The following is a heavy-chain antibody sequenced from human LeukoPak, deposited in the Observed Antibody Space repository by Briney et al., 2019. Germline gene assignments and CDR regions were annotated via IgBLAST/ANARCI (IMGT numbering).Heavy chain of an antibody. V-gene: IGHV4-34*01. J-gene: IGHJ4*02. CDR1: GDSISSYY. CDR3: ARGRYDSSGYLDY. CDR2: INHSGST. Sequence: PSETLSLTCTVSGDSISSYYWSWIRQPPGKGLEWIGEINHSGSTNYNPSLKSRVTISVDTSKNQFSLKLSSVTAADTAVYYCARGRYDSSGYLDYWGQGTLVTVSS. D-gene: IGHD3-22*01.